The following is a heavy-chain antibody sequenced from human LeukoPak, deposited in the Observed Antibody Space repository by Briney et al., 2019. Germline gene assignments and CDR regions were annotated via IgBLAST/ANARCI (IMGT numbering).Heavy chain of an antibody. CDR2: ISDGGGSK. CDR1: GFTPRNYP. CDR3: ARPIFGVVTDGFDF. V-gene: IGHV3-23*01. Sequence: GGSLIHCCAASGFTPRNYPIRWLRQAPGKGLEWVSGISDGGGSKDYADSVKGRFTISRDNSKNTLYVQMNSLRAEDTAVYYCARPIFGVVTDGFDFWGQGTMVTVSS. D-gene: IGHD3-3*01. J-gene: IGHJ3*01.